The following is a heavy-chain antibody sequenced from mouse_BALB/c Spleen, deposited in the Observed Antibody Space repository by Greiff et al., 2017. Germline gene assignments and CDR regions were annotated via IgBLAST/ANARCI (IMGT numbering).Heavy chain of an antibody. Sequence: QVQLQQSGAELAKPGASVMMSCKASGSTFTSYWLHWVKQRPGQGLEWIGYISPSTGYTEYNQKFKDKATLTADKSSSTAYIQLSSLTTEDSAVYYCARAPPYDYTFSYYIDYRGQGTTVTVAA. CDR2: ISPSTGYT. CDR1: GSTFTSYW. J-gene: IGHJ2*01. CDR3: ARAPPYDYTFSYYIDY. V-gene: IGHV1-7*01. D-gene: IGHD2-4*01.